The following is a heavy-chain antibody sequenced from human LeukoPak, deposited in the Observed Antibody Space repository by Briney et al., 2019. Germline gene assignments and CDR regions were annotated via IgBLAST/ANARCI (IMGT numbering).Heavy chain of an antibody. CDR3: ARDPHNPGPIDY. J-gene: IGHJ4*02. CDR1: GFTFSSYS. V-gene: IGHV3-21*01. CDR2: ISGNKNYI. Sequence: PGGSLRLSCAASGFTFSSYSMNWVRQAPGKGLEWVSSISGNKNYIYYADSVGGRFTISRDNARDSLFLQMDSLRAEDTGVYYCARDPHNPGPIDYWGQGTLVTVPS.